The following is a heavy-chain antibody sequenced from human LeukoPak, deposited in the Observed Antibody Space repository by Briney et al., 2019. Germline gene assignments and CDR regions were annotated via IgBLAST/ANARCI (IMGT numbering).Heavy chain of an antibody. Sequence: ASVKVSCKASGYTFTSYGISWVRQAPGQGLEWMGWISAYNGNTNYAQKLQGRVTMTTDTSTSTAYMELRSLRSDDTAVYYCARGRRRAMVRGFDYYYYMDVWGKGTTVTVSS. CDR1: GYTFTSYG. J-gene: IGHJ6*03. CDR2: ISAYNGNT. CDR3: ARGRRRAMVRGFDYYYYMDV. V-gene: IGHV1-18*01. D-gene: IGHD3-10*01.